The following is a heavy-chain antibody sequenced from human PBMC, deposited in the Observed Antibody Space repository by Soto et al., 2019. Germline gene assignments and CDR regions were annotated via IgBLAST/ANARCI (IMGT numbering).Heavy chain of an antibody. J-gene: IGHJ6*02. CDR2: ISGYNGNT. CDR3: SRFIMVGGWFDPNYYHGMDV. Sequence: QVQLVQSGAEVKKPGASVTVSCKTSGYTFSNYGINWVRQAPGQGLEWMGWISGYNGNTNYAQTVQGRVTMPTDTPTGTVYMELRSLKSDDTAIYYCSRFIMVGGWFDPNYYHGMDVWGQGTTVTVSS. CDR1: GYTFSNYG. D-gene: IGHD6-19*01. V-gene: IGHV1-18*01.